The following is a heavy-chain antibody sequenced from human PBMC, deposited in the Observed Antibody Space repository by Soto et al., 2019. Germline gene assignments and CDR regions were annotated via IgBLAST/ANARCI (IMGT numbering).Heavy chain of an antibody. J-gene: IGHJ6*03. CDR2: IYYSGST. Sequence: SETLSLTCTVSGGSISSYYWSWIRQPPGKGLEWIGYIYYSGSTNYNPSLKSRVTISVDTSKNQFSLKLSSVTAADTAVYYCAGFYYGDYVGSGYYYYYMDVWGKGTTVTVSS. CDR1: GGSISSYY. CDR3: AGFYYGDYVGSGYYYYYMDV. V-gene: IGHV4-59*01. D-gene: IGHD4-17*01.